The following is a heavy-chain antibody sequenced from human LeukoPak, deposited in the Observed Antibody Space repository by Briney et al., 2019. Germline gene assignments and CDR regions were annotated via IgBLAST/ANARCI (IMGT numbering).Heavy chain of an antibody. CDR1: GYSISSGYY. Sequence: PSETLSLTCTVSGYSISSGYYWGWIRQPPGKGLEWIGSIYHSGSTYYNPSLKSRVTMSVDTSKNQFSLKLSSVTAADTAVYYCARVGVVPEDAFDIWGQGTMVTVSS. D-gene: IGHD2-2*01. J-gene: IGHJ3*02. CDR3: ARVGVVPEDAFDI. V-gene: IGHV4-38-2*02. CDR2: IYHSGST.